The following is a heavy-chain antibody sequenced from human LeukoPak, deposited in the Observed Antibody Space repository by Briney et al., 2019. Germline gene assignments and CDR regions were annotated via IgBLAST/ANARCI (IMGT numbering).Heavy chain of an antibody. CDR1: GFTFSSYS. CDR2: ISSSSSTI. J-gene: IGHJ4*02. Sequence: GGSLRLSCAASGFTFSSYSMNWVRQAPGKGLEWVSYISSSSSTIYYADSVKGRFTISRDNAKNSLYLQMNSLRAEDTAVYYCASKVAGTSYYLDYWGQGTLVTVSS. V-gene: IGHV3-48*01. D-gene: IGHD6-19*01. CDR3: ASKVAGTSYYLDY.